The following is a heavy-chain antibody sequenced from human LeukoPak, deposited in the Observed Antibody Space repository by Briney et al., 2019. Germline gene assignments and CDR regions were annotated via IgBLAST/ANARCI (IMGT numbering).Heavy chain of an antibody. CDR2: IYTSGST. CDR3: ARMYYYDSSGYYFRWFDP. J-gene: IGHJ5*02. Sequence: ASETLSLTCTVSGGSISTYYWSWIRQSAGKGLEWIGRIYTSGSTNYNPSLKSRVTISVDTSKNQFSLKLSSVTAADTAVYYCARMYYYDSSGYYFRWFDPWGQGTLVTLSS. V-gene: IGHV4-4*07. CDR1: GGSISTYY. D-gene: IGHD3-22*01.